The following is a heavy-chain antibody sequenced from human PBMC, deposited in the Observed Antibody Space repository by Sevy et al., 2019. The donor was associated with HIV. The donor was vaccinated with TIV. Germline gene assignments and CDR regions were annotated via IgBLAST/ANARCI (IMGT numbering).Heavy chain of an antibody. J-gene: IGHJ4*02. CDR1: GFTFRNYA. D-gene: IGHD3-10*02. Sequence: GGSLRLSCAASGFTFRNYAMSWVRQAPGKGLEWVSTFSFGCGQINYADSVKGRFTIPRDDSKNTLYLQMNSLRAEDTAIYYCAREGCSKPHDYWGQGTLVTVSS. CDR2: FSFGCGQI. V-gene: IGHV3-23*01. CDR3: AREGCSKPHDY.